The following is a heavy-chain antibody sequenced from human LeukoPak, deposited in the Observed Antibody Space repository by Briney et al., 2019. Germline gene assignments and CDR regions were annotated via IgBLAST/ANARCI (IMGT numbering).Heavy chain of an antibody. J-gene: IGHJ4*02. D-gene: IGHD2-2*01. Sequence: GGSLRLSCAASGFTFSSYAMSWVRQAPGKGLEWVSAISGSGGSTYYADSVKGRFTISRDNSKNTLYLQMNSLRAEDTAVYYCSKGGYQLRLEYYFDYLGQGNPVTVSS. V-gene: IGHV3-23*01. CDR3: SKGGYQLRLEYYFDY. CDR1: GFTFSSYA. CDR2: ISGSGGST.